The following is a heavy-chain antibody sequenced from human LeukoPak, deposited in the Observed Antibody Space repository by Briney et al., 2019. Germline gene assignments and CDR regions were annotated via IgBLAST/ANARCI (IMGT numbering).Heavy chain of an antibody. J-gene: IGHJ4*02. Sequence: ASVKVSCKASGGTFSSYAISWVRQAPGQGLEWMGRIIPISGTANYAQKFQGRVTITTDESTSTAYMELSSLRSEDTAVYYCATTGRVTMVRGVIPNVDYWGQGTLVTVSS. CDR2: IIPISGTA. V-gene: IGHV1-69*05. CDR3: ATTGRVTMVRGVIPNVDY. D-gene: IGHD3-10*01. CDR1: GGTFSSYA.